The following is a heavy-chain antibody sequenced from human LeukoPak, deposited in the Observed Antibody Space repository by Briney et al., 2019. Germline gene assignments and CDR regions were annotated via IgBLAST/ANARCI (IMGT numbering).Heavy chain of an antibody. Sequence: RGSLRLSCAPSGFTASSNSMSCGRQTPGKGLEWVSFIYSDNTHYSNSVKCRFTISRENSKNTLYLQMNSLRAEDTAVYYCARRAGAYSHPYDYWGQGTLVTVSS. CDR3: ARRAGAYSHPYDY. CDR1: GFTASSNS. D-gene: IGHD4/OR15-4a*01. CDR2: IYSDNT. J-gene: IGHJ4*02. V-gene: IGHV3-53*01.